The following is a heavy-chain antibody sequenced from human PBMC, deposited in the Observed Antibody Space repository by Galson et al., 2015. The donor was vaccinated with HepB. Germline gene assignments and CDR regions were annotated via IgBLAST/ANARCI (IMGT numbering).Heavy chain of an antibody. V-gene: IGHV1-2*02. J-gene: IGHJ4*02. CDR3: ARDLSAAGTGDY. CDR1: GYTFTGYY. Sequence: SVKVSCKASGYTFTGYYMHWVRQAPGQGLEWMGWINPNSGGTNYAQKFQGRVTMTRDTSISTAYMELSRLRSDETAVYYCARDLSAAGTGDYWGQGTLVTVSS. D-gene: IGHD6-13*01. CDR2: INPNSGGT.